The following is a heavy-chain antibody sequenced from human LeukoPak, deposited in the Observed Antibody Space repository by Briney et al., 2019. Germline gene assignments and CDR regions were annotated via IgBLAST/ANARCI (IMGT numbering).Heavy chain of an antibody. J-gene: IGHJ4*02. Sequence: SVKVSCKASGGTFSSYAISWVRRAPGQGLEWMGGIIPIFGTANYAQKFQGRVTITTDESTSTAYMELSSLRSDDTAVYYCARSIVGATTIHFDYWGQGTLVTVSS. V-gene: IGHV1-69*05. CDR2: IIPIFGTA. CDR1: GGTFSSYA. CDR3: ARSIVGATTIHFDY. D-gene: IGHD1-26*01.